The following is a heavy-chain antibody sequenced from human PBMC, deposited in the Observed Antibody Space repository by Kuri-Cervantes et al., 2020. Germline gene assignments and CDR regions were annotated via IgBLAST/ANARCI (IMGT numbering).Heavy chain of an antibody. CDR1: GGTFSRYT. V-gene: IGHV1-18*01. CDR2: ISAYNGDT. CDR3: ALSRVVPAPMGHYYYYMDV. D-gene: IGHD2-2*01. J-gene: IGHJ6*03. Sequence: ASVKVSCKISGGTFSRYTMNWVRRQAPGQGLEWMGWISAYNGDTNYAQKLQGRVTMTTDISTSTAYMELRSLRSDDTAVYYCALSRVVPAPMGHYYYYMDVWGKGTTVTVSS.